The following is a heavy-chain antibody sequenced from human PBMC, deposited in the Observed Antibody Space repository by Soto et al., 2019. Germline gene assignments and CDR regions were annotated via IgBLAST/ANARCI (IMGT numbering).Heavy chain of an antibody. CDR1: GYTFTGYY. J-gene: IGHJ4*02. D-gene: IGHD6-13*01. CDR2: INPNSGGT. V-gene: IGHV1-2*04. Sequence: ASVKVSCKASGYTFTGYYMHWVRQAPGQWLEWMGWINPNSGGTNYAQKFQGWVTMTRDTSISTAYMELSRLRSDDTAVYYCARTRDRSYYFDYWGQGTLVTVSS. CDR3: ARTRDRSYYFDY.